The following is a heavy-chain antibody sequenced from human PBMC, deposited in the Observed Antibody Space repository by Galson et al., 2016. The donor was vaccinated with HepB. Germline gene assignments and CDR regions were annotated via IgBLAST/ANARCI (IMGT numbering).Heavy chain of an antibody. V-gene: IGHV3-53*01. J-gene: IGHJ6*02. CDR1: GFTVSSNY. Sequence: SLRLSCAASGFTVSSNYMNWVRQTPGKGLEWVSFISSGGTTYHAGSVKGRFTISRDKSKNTLYLQMTSLRSEDTAVYYCATATNFYRYYGMDVWGQGTTVLVSS. CDR2: ISSGGTT. CDR3: ATATNFYRYYGMDV.